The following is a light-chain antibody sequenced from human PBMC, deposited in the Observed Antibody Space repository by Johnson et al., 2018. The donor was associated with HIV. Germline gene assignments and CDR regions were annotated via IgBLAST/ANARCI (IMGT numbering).Light chain of an antibody. CDR3: GTWDSSLSDYV. CDR2: DNN. CDR1: SSNIGNNY. J-gene: IGLJ1*01. V-gene: IGLV1-51*01. Sequence: QSVLTQPPSVSAAPGQKVTISCSGSSSNIGNNYVSWYQQLPGTAPKLLIYDNNKRPSGIPDRFSGSKSGTSATLGITGLPTGDEADYYCGTWDSSLSDYVFGTGTKVTVL.